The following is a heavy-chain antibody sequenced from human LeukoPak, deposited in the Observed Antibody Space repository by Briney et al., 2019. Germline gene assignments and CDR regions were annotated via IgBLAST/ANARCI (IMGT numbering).Heavy chain of an antibody. CDR2: ISSSSSYI. V-gene: IGHV3-21*01. CDR1: GFTFSSYS. D-gene: IGHD5-18*01. Sequence: GGSLRLSCAASGFTFSSYSLNWVRQAPGKGLEWVSSISSSSSYIYYADSVKGRFTISRDNAKNSLYLQMNSLRAEDTAVYYCARGLSYSYGYTYYFDYWGQGTLVTVSS. J-gene: IGHJ4*02. CDR3: ARGLSYSYGYTYYFDY.